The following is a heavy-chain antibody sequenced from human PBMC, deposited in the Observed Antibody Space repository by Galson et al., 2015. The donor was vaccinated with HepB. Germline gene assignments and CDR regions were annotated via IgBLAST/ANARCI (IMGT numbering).Heavy chain of an antibody. J-gene: IGHJ4*02. V-gene: IGHV3-7*03. D-gene: IGHD1-20*01. Sequence: SLRLSCAASGFTFSNYWMSWVRQAPGKGLEWVANIKHDGSEKYYVDSVKGRFTISRDNAKKSLYLQMNSLRAEDTAVYYCARIVYNWNRAGYFDHWVQGSLVAVSS. CDR1: GFTFSNYW. CDR3: ARIVYNWNRAGYFDH. CDR2: IKHDGSEK.